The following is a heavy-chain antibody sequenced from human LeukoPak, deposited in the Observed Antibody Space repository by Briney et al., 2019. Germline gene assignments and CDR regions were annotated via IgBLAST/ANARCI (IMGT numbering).Heavy chain of an antibody. D-gene: IGHD2-2*01. J-gene: IGHJ4*02. CDR2: ISFDGSNK. CDR1: GFTFSDYA. Sequence: PGGSLRLSCAASGFTFSDYAMHWVRQAPGEGLEWVAVISFDGSNKYYADSVKGRFTISRDSSKNTLYLQMNSLRAEDTAVNYCAKASCSSSSCYYFDNWGQGTLVTVSS. CDR3: AKASCSSSSCYYFDN. V-gene: IGHV3-30-3*01.